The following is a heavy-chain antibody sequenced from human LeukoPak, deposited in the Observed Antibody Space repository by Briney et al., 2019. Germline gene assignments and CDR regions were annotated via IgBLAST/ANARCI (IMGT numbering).Heavy chain of an antibody. D-gene: IGHD1-26*01. CDR2: INNDGSRT. V-gene: IGHV3-74*01. J-gene: IGHJ3*02. Sequence: GGSLRLSCAASGFTFSSYWMHWVRQAPGKGLVWVSHINNDGSRTRYADSVKGRFTISRDNAKNTLYLQVNSLRAEDTAVYYCARGGSPPEALGDTFDIWGPGTMVTGFS. CDR1: GFTFSSYW. CDR3: ARGGSPPEALGDTFDI.